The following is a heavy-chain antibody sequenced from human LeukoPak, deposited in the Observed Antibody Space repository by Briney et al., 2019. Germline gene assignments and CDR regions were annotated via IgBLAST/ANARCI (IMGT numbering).Heavy chain of an antibody. J-gene: IGHJ4*02. CDR3: ARVLRSSGWYSGANFDY. Sequence: ASVKVSCKASGYPFSNYGFIWVRQAPGQGLEWMGWISAYNGNTNYAPKFQGRVTMTTDTSTSTAYMELRSLIPDDTALYYCARVLRSSGWYSGANFDYWGQGTLVAVSS. D-gene: IGHD6-19*01. CDR1: GYPFSNYG. V-gene: IGHV1-18*01. CDR2: ISAYNGNT.